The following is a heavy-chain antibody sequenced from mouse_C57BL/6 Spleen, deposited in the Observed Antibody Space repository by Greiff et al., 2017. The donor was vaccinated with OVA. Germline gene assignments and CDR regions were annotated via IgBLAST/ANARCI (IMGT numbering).Heavy chain of an antibody. V-gene: IGHV1-64*01. CDR3: ARGPYYYGSSYGYFDV. J-gene: IGHJ1*03. CDR1: GYTFTSYW. Sequence: VQLQQPGAELVKPGASVKLSCKASGYTFTSYWMHWVKQRPGQGLEWIGMIHPNSGSTNYNEKFKSKATLTVDKSSSTAYMQLSSLTSEDSAVYYCARGPYYYGSSYGYFDVWGTGTTVTVS. CDR2: IHPNSGST. D-gene: IGHD1-1*01.